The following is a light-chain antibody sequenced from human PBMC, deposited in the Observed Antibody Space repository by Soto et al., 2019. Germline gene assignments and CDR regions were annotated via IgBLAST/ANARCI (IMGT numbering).Light chain of an antibody. Sequence: QSALTQPASVSGSPGQSITISCTGTSSDVGGYHYVSWYQQDPGKAPKLVISEVSNRPSGVSNRFSGSKSGNTASLTISGLQAEDEADYYCSSYTTSRTYVFGTGTKLTVL. J-gene: IGLJ1*01. V-gene: IGLV2-14*01. CDR1: SSDVGGYHY. CDR2: EVS. CDR3: SSYTTSRTYV.